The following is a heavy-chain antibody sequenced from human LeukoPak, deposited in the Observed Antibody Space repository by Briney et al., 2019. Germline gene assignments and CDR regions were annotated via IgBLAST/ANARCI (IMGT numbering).Heavy chain of an antibody. V-gene: IGHV3-53*01. J-gene: IGHJ4*02. CDR3: VRDPPRTVPGIDFDY. CDR1: GFTVSTTY. Sequence: PGGSLRLSCAASGFTVSTTYMSWVRQAPGKGLEWVSLIYVDGRTYYADSVKGRFTISRDNAKNSLYLQMNSLRAEDTAVYYCVRDPPRTVPGIDFDYWGQGTLVTVSS. D-gene: IGHD6-19*01. CDR2: IYVDGRT.